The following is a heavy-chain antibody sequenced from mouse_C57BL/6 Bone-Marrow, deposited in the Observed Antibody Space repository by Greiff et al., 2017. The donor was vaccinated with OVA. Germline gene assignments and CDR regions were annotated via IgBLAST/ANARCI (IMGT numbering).Heavy chain of an antibody. CDR2: IDPNSSGT. J-gene: IGHJ1*03. CDR1: GYTFTSYW. D-gene: IGHD1-1*01. V-gene: IGHV1-72*01. Sequence: QVKLQQPGAEFVKPGGSVKLSCKASGYTFTSYWMHWVKQRPGRGLEWIGRIDPNSSGTKYNEQLTSRVTMTVDNTYSTAYMQLSSLTSEDSAVYSCARDMGIYYGSSPWYFDVWGTGTSVTVSS. CDR3: ARDMGIYYGSSPWYFDV.